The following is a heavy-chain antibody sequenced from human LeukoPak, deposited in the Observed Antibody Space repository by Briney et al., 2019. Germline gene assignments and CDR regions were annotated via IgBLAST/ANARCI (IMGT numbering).Heavy chain of an antibody. D-gene: IGHD2-2*01. CDR3: ARGGAIVVVPAARSHFDP. CDR2: INHSGST. Sequence: SETLSLTCAVYGGSFSGYYWSWIRQPPGKGLEWIGEINHSGSTNYNPSLKSRVTILVDTSKNQCSLKLSSVTAADTAVYYCARGGAIVVVPAARSHFDPWGQGTLVTVSS. J-gene: IGHJ5*02. CDR1: GGSFSGYY. V-gene: IGHV4-34*01.